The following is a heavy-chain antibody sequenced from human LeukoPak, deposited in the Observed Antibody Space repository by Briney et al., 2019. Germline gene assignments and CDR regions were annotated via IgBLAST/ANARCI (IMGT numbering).Heavy chain of an antibody. Sequence: PSETLSLTCAVYGGSFTNYYWRWSWIRQPPGKGLEWIGEINHSGITNYNPSLKSRLTISVDTPKNQFSLSLSSVTAADTAVYYCASGKLEEYTFYYSYYMDVWGRGTTVTVSS. D-gene: IGHD6-13*01. J-gene: IGHJ6*03. CDR1: GGSFTNYY. CDR3: ASGKLEEYTFYYSYYMDV. V-gene: IGHV4-34*01. CDR2: INHSGIT.